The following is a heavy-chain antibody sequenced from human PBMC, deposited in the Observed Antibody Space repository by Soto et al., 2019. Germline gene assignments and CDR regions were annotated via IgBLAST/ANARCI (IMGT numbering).Heavy chain of an antibody. Sequence: GGSLRLSCEASGFTFSSYAMSWVRQAPGKGLEWVSAIRGSGDSAYYADSVRGRFTISRDNSKNTLDLQMDSLRAEDAAVYFCAKPKYSSSWDDAFDIWGQGTKVTVSS. CDR3: AKPKYSSSWDDAFDI. V-gene: IGHV3-23*01. CDR2: IRGSGDSA. CDR1: GFTFSSYA. J-gene: IGHJ3*02. D-gene: IGHD2-2*01.